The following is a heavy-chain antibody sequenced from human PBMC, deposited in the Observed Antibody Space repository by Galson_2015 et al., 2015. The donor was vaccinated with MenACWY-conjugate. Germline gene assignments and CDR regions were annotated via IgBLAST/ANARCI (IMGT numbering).Heavy chain of an antibody. Sequence: SLRLSCAASGFTFSNYWMHWVRQAPGKGLVWVSRINSDGSSASYGDSLQGRFTISRDNAKNTLYLQMNSLSADDTAVYYCARGRGRNYFSEKDYWGQGTLVTVSS. CDR1: GFTFSNYW. CDR2: INSDGSSA. CDR3: ARGRGRNYFSEKDY. V-gene: IGHV3-74*01. J-gene: IGHJ4*02. D-gene: IGHD4-23*01.